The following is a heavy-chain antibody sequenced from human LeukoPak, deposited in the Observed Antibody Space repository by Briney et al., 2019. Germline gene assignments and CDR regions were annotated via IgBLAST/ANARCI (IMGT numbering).Heavy chain of an antibody. CDR2: ISYDGSNK. V-gene: IGHV3-30*18. Sequence: GGSLRLSCAASGFTFSSYGMHWVRQAPGKGLEWVAVISYDGSNKYYADSVKGRFTISRDNSKNTLYLQMNSLRAEDTAVYYCAKDRSSPGYSSGWPPTGKYYLDSGGQGTLVTVS. D-gene: IGHD6-19*01. CDR3: AKDRSSPGYSSGWPPTGKYYLDS. CDR1: GFTFSSYG. J-gene: IGHJ4*02.